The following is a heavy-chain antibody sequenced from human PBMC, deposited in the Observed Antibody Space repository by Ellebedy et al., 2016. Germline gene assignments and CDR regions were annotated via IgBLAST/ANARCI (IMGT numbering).Heavy chain of an antibody. CDR1: GFSLSTSGVG. CDR3: AHATLYNWNLDS. D-gene: IGHD1-20*01. V-gene: IGHV2-5*02. J-gene: IGHJ4*02. Sequence: SGPTLVKPTQTLTLTCNFSGFSLSTSGVGVAWIRQPPGKALEWLALLYWDDDKRYSPSLKGRLTITKDTSKSQVVLTMTNVDPLDTATYYCAHATLYNWNLDSWGQGTLVTVSS. CDR2: LYWDDDK.